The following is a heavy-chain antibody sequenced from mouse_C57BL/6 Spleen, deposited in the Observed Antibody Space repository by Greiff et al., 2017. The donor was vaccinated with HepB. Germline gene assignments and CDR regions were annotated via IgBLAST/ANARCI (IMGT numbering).Heavy chain of an antibody. CDR3: ARELYYAWFAY. CDR2: INPSSGYT. CDR1: GYTFTSYT. J-gene: IGHJ3*01. V-gene: IGHV1-4*01. D-gene: IGHD1-1*01. Sequence: VKLQESGAELARPGASVKMSCKASGYTFTSYTMHWVKQRPGQGLEWIGYINPSSGYTKYNQKFKDKATLTADKSSSTAYMQLSSLTSEDSAVYYCARELYYAWFAYWGQGTLVTVSA.